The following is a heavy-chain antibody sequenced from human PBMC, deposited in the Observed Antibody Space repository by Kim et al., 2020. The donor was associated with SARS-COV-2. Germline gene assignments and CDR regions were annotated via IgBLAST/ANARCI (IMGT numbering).Heavy chain of an antibody. CDR2: IYHSGST. J-gene: IGHJ4*02. Sequence: SETLSLTCTVSGYSISSGYYWGWIRQPPGKGLEWIGSIYHSGSTYYNPSLKSRVTISVDTSKNQFSLKLSSVTAADTAVYYCATTTIFGDDFDYWGQGTLVTVSS. CDR1: GYSISSGYY. D-gene: IGHD3-3*01. CDR3: ATTTIFGDDFDY. V-gene: IGHV4-38-2*02.